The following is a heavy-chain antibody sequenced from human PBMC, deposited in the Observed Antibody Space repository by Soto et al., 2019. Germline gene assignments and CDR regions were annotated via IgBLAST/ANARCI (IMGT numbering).Heavy chain of an antibody. J-gene: IGHJ4*02. CDR2: INHSGST. Sequence: PSETLSLTCAVYGGSFSGYYWSWIRQPPGKGLEWIGEINHSGSTNYNPSLKSRVTISVDTSKNQFSLKLSSVTAADTAVYYCARLGYSYGYNYWGQGTLVTV. CDR3: ARLGYSYGYNY. V-gene: IGHV4-34*01. D-gene: IGHD5-18*01. CDR1: GGSFSGYY.